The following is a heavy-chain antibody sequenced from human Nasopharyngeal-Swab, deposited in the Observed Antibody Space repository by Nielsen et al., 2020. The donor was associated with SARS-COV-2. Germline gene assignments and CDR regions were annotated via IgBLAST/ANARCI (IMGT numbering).Heavy chain of an antibody. D-gene: IGHD6-13*01. CDR3: ARASSSWYFNSQVSYGMDV. J-gene: IGHJ6*02. Sequence: ASVNVSCKASGYTFTGYYMHWVRQAPGQGLEWMGWINPNSGGTNYAQKFQGWVTMTRDTSISTAYMELSRLRSDDTAVYYCARASSSWYFNSQVSYGMDVWGQGTTVTVSS. CDR1: GYTFTGYY. CDR2: INPNSGGT. V-gene: IGHV1-2*04.